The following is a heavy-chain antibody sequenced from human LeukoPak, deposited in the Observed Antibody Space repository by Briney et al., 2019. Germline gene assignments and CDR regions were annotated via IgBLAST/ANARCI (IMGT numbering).Heavy chain of an antibody. CDR1: GGTFSSYA. D-gene: IGHD5-18*01. Sequence: SVKVSRKASGGTFSSYAISWVRQAPGQGLEWMGRIIPIFGIANYAQKFQGRVTITADKSTSTAYMELSSLRSEDTAVYYCATSVDTAMVDYWGQGTLVTVSS. CDR2: IIPIFGIA. V-gene: IGHV1-69*04. J-gene: IGHJ4*02. CDR3: ATSVDTAMVDY.